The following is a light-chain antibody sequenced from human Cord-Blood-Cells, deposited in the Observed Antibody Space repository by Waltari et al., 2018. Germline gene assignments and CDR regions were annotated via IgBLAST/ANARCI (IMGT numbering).Light chain of an antibody. J-gene: IGLJ2*01. Sequence: QSALTQPRSVSGSPGQSVTISCTGTSSDVGGYNYVSWYQQHPDKAPKLMIYDVSKRPSWVPDRFSGSKSGNTASLTISGLQAEDEADYYCCSYAGSYTFVFGGGTKLTVL. CDR2: DVS. CDR1: SSDVGGYNY. V-gene: IGLV2-11*01. CDR3: CSYAGSYTFV.